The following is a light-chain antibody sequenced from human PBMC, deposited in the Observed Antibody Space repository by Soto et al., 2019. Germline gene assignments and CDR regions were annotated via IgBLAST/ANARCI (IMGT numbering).Light chain of an antibody. V-gene: IGKV1-5*03. CDR3: QQYNSYWT. J-gene: IGKJ1*01. CDR2: KAS. Sequence: DIQMTQSPSTLSASVGDRVTITCRASQSISRWLAWYQQKPGKAPILIYKASSLQSGVPSRFSGSGSGTEFTLTISSLQPDDFATYYCQQYNSYWTFGQGTKVEIK. CDR1: QSISRW.